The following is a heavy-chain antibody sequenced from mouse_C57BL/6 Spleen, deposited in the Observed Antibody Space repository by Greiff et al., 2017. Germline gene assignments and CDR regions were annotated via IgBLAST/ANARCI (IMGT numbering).Heavy chain of an antibody. CDR2: IYPGDGDT. V-gene: IGHV1-82*01. J-gene: IGHJ4*01. D-gene: IGHD1-1*02. Sequence: VQLQQSGPELVKPGASVKISCKASGYAFSSSWMNWVKQRPGKGLEWIGRIYPGDGDTNYTEKFKGKATLTADKSSSTAYMQLSSLTSEDSAVYFCEHYDYDAIDYWGQGTSVTVSS. CDR1: GYAFSSSW. CDR3: EHYDYDAIDY.